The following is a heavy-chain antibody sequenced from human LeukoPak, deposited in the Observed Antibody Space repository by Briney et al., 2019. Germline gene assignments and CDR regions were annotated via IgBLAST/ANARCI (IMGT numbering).Heavy chain of an antibody. J-gene: IGHJ6*03. CDR2: ISSSGSTI. V-gene: IGHV3-48*03. CDR3: ARDRPQQWLVRGQRGYYYYMDV. Sequence: GGSLRLSCAASGFTFSSYEMNWVRQAPGKGLEWVSYISSSGSTIYYADSVKGRFTISRDNAKNSLYLQMNSLRAEDTAVYYCARDRPQQWLVRGQRGYYYYMDVWGKGTTVTISS. CDR1: GFTFSSYE. D-gene: IGHD6-19*01.